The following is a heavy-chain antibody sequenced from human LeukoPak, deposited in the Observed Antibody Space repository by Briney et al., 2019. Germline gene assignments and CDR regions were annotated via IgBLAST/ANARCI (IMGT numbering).Heavy chain of an antibody. CDR1: GFSFSSYT. CDR2: ISRSSRDI. V-gene: IGHV3-21*01. D-gene: IGHD4-23*01. J-gene: IGHJ4*02. CDR3: VKDFGGNSDY. Sequence: GGSLRLSCAASGFSFSSYTMNWVRQAPGKGLEWVSSISRSSRDIYYADSVKGRFTISRDNAKNSLFLQMNSLRAEDTAVYYCVKDFGGNSDYWGQGTLVTVSS.